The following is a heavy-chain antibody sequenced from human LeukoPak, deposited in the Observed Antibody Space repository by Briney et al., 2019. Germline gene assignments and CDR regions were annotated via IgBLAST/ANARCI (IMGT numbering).Heavy chain of an antibody. V-gene: IGHV4-59*12. CDR1: GGSISSYY. CDR3: ARRDGYNSTFDY. J-gene: IGHJ4*02. D-gene: IGHD5-12*01. CDR2: IYYSGST. Sequence: SETLSLTCTVSGGSISSYYWSWIRQPPGKGLEWIGYIYYSGSTNYNPSLKSRVTISVDTSKNQFSLKLSSVTAADTAVYYCARRDGYNSTFDYWGQGTLVTVSS.